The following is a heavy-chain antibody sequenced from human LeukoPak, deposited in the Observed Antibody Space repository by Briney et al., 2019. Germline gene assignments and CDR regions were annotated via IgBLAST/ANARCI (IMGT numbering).Heavy chain of an antibody. CDR2: IYVTGN. CDR1: GGSIGTYY. CDR3: ARHIGGGIEDMDV. D-gene: IGHD3-16*02. J-gene: IGHJ6*03. Sequence: SETLSLTCTVSGGSIGTYYWSWVRQSPGQGLEGIGYIYVTGNRYNPYLQSRVTISVDTFRNQFFLKMSSVPAAHTAVYYCARHIGGGIEDMDVWGKGTKVTVSS. V-gene: IGHV4-59*08.